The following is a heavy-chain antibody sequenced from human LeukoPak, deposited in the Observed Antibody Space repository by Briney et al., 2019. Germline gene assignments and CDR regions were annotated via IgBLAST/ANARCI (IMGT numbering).Heavy chain of an antibody. CDR3: ARAVVIAATPIWFDP. CDR2: IKQDGSEK. D-gene: IGHD2-15*01. CDR1: GFTFSSYW. J-gene: IGHJ5*02. V-gene: IGHV3-7*05. Sequence: GGSLRLSCAASGFTFSSYWMSWVRQAPGKGLEWVANIKQDGSEKYYVDYVKGRITISRDNAKNSLYLQMNRLRAEDTAVYYCARAVVIAATPIWFDPWGQGTLVTVSS.